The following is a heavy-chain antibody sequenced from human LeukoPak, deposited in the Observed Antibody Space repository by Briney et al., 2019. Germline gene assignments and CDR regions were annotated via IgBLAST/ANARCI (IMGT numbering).Heavy chain of an antibody. CDR3: ARSPRRPHFYSSGSYYYYFDY. CDR2: ISSSGST. V-gene: IGHV4-38-2*02. CDR1: GYSISSGYY. J-gene: IGHJ4*02. Sequence: ASETLSLTCTVSGYSISSGYYWGWIRQPPGKGLECIGRISSSGSTNYNPSLKSRVTMSVDTSKNQFFLKLSSVTAADTAVYYCARSPRRPHFYSSGSYYYYFDYWGQGTLVTVSS. D-gene: IGHD3-10*01.